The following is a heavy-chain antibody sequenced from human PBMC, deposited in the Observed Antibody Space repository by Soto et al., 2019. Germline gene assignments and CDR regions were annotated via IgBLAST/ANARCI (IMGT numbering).Heavy chain of an antibody. D-gene: IGHD6-13*01. CDR3: AKAEYPNRGYFDY. J-gene: IGHJ4*02. Sequence: GGSLRLSCAASGFTFSIYAMSWVRQAPGKGLEWVSAISGSGGSTYYADSVKGRFTISRDNSKNTLYLQMNSLRAEDTAVYYCAKAEYPNRGYFDYWGQGTLVTVSS. V-gene: IGHV3-23*01. CDR2: ISGSGGST. CDR1: GFTFSIYA.